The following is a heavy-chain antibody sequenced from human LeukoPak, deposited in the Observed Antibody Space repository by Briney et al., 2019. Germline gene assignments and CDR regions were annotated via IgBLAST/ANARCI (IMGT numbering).Heavy chain of an antibody. Sequence: GGSLRLSCAASGFTFSSYWMSWVRQAPGKGLEWVANIKQDGSEEVYVDSVKGRFTISRDNAKNSLFLQMNTLRAEDTAVYYCARDPYSSAWSYGMDVWGQGTTVTVSS. CDR1: GFTFSSYW. V-gene: IGHV3-7*05. CDR2: IKQDGSEE. D-gene: IGHD6-6*01. CDR3: ARDPYSSAWSYGMDV. J-gene: IGHJ6*02.